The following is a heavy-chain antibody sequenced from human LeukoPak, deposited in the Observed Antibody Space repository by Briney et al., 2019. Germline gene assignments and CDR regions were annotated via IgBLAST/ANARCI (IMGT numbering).Heavy chain of an antibody. CDR2: LYYSGSP. J-gene: IGHJ4*02. D-gene: IGHD6-19*01. CDR3: ARGQQWLGPFDY. Sequence: SETLSLPCTVSGGSLSSYYWSWLRQPPGKGLEWIGYLYYSGSPNYTPSLKSRVTISVDTSKNQFSLKLSSVTAADTAVYYCARGQQWLGPFDYWGQGTLVTVSS. V-gene: IGHV4-59*01. CDR1: GGSLSSYY.